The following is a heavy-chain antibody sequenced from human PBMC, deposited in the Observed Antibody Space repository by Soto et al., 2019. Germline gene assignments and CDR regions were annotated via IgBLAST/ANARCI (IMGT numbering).Heavy chain of an antibody. V-gene: IGHV5-51*01. CDR2: IDPGDSAT. J-gene: IGHJ4*02. D-gene: IGHD6-19*01. CDR1: GYIFTSYW. Sequence: GESLKISCKGSGYIFTSYWIGWARQMPGKGLEWMGIIDPGDSATSYSPSFQCQVTISADKSISTAYLQWSSLKASDTAMYYWAIHLPGLQWLHFFDYWGQGTLVTVSS. CDR3: AIHLPGLQWLHFFDY.